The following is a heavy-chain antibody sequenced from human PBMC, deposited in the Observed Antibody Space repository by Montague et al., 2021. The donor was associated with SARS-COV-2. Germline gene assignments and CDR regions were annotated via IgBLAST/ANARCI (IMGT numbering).Heavy chain of an antibody. J-gene: IGHJ3*02. CDR1: GDSVSSNSAA. CDR2: TYYRSKWYN. V-gene: IGHV6-1*01. D-gene: IGHD3-10*01. Sequence: CAISGDSVSSNSAAWNWIRQSPSRGLEWLGRTYYRSKWYNDYAVSVKSRITINPGTSKNQFSLQLNSVTPEDTAVYYCARHVVWFGELLAFDIWGQGTMVTVSS. CDR3: ARHVVWFGELLAFDI.